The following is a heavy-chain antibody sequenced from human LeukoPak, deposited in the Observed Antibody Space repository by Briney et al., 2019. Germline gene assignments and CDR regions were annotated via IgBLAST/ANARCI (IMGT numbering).Heavy chain of an antibody. J-gene: IGHJ4*02. V-gene: IGHV1-18*01. CDR3: ARFTTIFGVALDY. D-gene: IGHD3-3*01. CDR2: ISAYNGNT. Sequence: ASVKVSCRASGYTFTSYGISWVRQAPGQGLEWMGWISAYNGNTNYAQKLQGRVTMTTDTSTSTANMELRSLRSDDTAVYYCARFTTIFGVALDYWGQGTLVTVSS. CDR1: GYTFTSYG.